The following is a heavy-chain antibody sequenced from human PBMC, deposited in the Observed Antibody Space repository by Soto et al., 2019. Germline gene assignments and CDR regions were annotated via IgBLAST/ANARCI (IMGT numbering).Heavy chain of an antibody. J-gene: IGHJ4*02. CDR3: ARLYYGSGSSWVDY. CDR1: GASISSSNW. V-gene: IGHV4-4*02. CDR2: IYHSGST. D-gene: IGHD3-10*01. Sequence: SETLSLTCAVSGASISSSNWWSWVRQPPGQGLEWIGEIYHSGSTNYSPSLTSRVTISVDKSKNQFSLKLTSVTAADTAVYYCARLYYGSGSSWVDYWGQGTLVTVSS.